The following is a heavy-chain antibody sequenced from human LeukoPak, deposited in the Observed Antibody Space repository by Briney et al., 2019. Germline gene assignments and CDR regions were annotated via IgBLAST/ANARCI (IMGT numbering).Heavy chain of an antibody. Sequence: GGSLRLSCAASGFTFSSYGMHWVRQAPGKGLEWVAFIRYDGSNKYYADSVKGRFTISRDNSKNTLYLQMNSLRAEDTAVYYCAKRGGGSDLSIAARLFDYWGQGTLVTVSS. D-gene: IGHD6-6*01. J-gene: IGHJ4*02. CDR2: IRYDGSNK. CDR1: GFTFSSYG. V-gene: IGHV3-30*02. CDR3: AKRGGGSDLSIAARLFDY.